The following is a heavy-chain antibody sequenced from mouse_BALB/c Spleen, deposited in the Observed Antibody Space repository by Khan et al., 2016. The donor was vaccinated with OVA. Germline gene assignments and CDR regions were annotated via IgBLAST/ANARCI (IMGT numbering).Heavy chain of an antibody. J-gene: IGHJ3*01. D-gene: IGHD2-2*01. CDR1: GFSLSNYG. V-gene: IGHV2-3*01. CDR3: GNIYFGYAWFTY. Sequence: QVQLKESGPGLVAPSQSLSITCTVSGFSLSNYGVSWVRQPPGKGLEWLGVIWGDGNTNYHSALISRLSISKNDSKSQVFLQMHSLQTDDTATYXCGNIYFGYAWFTYWGPGTLVTVSA. CDR2: IWGDGNT.